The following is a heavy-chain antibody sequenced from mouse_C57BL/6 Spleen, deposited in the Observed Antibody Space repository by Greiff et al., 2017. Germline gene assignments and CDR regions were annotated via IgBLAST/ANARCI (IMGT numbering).Heavy chain of an antibody. J-gene: IGHJ2*01. D-gene: IGHD1-1*01. V-gene: IGHV2-9-1*01. Sequence: QVQLKESGPGLVAPSQSLSITCTVSGFSLTSYAISWVRQPPGKGLEWLGVIWTGGGTNYNSALKSRLSISKDNAKSQVFLKMNRLQTDDTARYYGARNYCGSSYVNYFDYWGQGTTLTVSS. CDR1: GFSLTSYA. CDR3: ARNYCGSSYVNYFDY. CDR2: IWTGGGT.